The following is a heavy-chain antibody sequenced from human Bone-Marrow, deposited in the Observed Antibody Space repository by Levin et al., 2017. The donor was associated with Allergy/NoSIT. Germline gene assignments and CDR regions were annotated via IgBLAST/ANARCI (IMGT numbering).Heavy chain of an antibody. Sequence: GGSLRLSCAASGFSFYDYGFHWVRQAPGKGLEWVSGLNWNGDIKAYGDSVKGRFIISRDNAKNSLYLQMNSVTSEDTALYYCAKDRGPDVMLSDGMDVWGRGTTVTVSS. D-gene: IGHD3-10*02. V-gene: IGHV3-9*01. J-gene: IGHJ6*02. CDR1: GFSFYDYG. CDR2: LNWNGDIK. CDR3: AKDRGPDVMLSDGMDV.